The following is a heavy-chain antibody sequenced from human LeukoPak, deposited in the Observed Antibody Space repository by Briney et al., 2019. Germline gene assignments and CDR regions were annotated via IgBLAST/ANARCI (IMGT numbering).Heavy chain of an antibody. V-gene: IGHV3-48*03. CDR3: ASGRYSSIHYYYYYMDV. CDR1: GFTFSSYE. D-gene: IGHD6-13*01. Sequence: GGSLRLSCAASGFTFSSYEMKWVRQAPGKGLEWVSYISSSGSTIYYADSVKGRFTISRDNAKNSLYLQMNSLRAEDTAVYYCASGRYSSIHYYYYYMDVWGKGTTVTTSS. J-gene: IGHJ6*03. CDR2: ISSSGSTI.